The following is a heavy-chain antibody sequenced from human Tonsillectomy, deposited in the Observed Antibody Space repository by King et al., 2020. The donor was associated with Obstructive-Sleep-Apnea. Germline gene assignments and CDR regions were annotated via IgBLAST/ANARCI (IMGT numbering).Heavy chain of an antibody. D-gene: IGHD3-10*01. V-gene: IGHV5-51*01. CDR3: ARHHGAGSLSPFDP. J-gene: IGHJ5*02. Sequence: VQLVESGAEVKKPGESLKISCKASGYSFTTNCIGWVRQMPGKGLEWMGIIYPGDSDTRYSPSFHGQVTISVDKSISTAYLQWNSLKASDTAIYYCARHHGAGSLSPFDPWGQGTLVTVSS. CDR2: IYPGDSDT. CDR1: GYSFTTNC.